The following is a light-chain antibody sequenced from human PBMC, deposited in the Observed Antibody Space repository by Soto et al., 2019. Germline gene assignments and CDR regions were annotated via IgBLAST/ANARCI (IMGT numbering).Light chain of an antibody. V-gene: IGLV1-40*01. CDR1: SSNIGAGYD. CDR3: QSYDSGQSGSGV. CDR2: GNS. J-gene: IGLJ2*01. Sequence: QSVLTQPPSVSGAPGQRVTISCTGSSSNIGAGYDVHWYQQLPGTAPKLLIYGNSNRPSGVPDRFSGSKSGTSASLAITGLEAEDEADYYCQSYDSGQSGSGVFGGGTKLTVL.